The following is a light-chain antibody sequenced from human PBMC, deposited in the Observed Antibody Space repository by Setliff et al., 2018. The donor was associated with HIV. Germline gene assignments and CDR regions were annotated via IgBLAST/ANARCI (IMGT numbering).Light chain of an antibody. CDR1: SSDVGSYNF. CDR3: CSYAGTNTYV. Sequence: QSALAQPASVSGSPGQSITISCTGSSSDVGSYNFVSWYQQHPGKAPKLMIYQVNKRPSGVSNRFSGSKPGNTASLTISGLQAEDETDYYCCSYAGTNTYVFGTGTRSPS. V-gene: IGLV2-23*02. J-gene: IGLJ1*01. CDR2: QVN.